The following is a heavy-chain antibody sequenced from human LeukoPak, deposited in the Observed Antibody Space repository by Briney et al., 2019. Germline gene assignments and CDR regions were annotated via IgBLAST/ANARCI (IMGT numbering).Heavy chain of an antibody. CDR3: ARSGGIAARRFDY. J-gene: IGHJ4*02. Sequence: TLSLTCTVSGGSISSGDYYWSWIRQPPGKGLEWIGYIYYSGSTYYNPSLKSRVTISVDTSKNQFSLKLSSVTAADTAVYYCARSGGIAARRFDYWGQGTLVTVSS. CDR1: GGSISSGDYY. CDR2: IYYSGST. V-gene: IGHV4-30-4*01. D-gene: IGHD6-6*01.